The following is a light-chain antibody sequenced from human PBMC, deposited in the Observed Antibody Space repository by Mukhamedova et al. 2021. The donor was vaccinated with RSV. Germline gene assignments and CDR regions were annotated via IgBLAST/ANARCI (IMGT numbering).Light chain of an antibody. CDR2: EVS. J-gene: IGLJ1*01. CDR3: SSYAGSNKV. CDR1: DVGGYNY. V-gene: IGLV2-8*01. Sequence: DVGGYNYVSWYQQHPGKAPKLMISEVSKRPSGVPDRFSGPKSDNTASLTVSGLQAEDEADYYCSSYAGSNKVFGTGTKVTVL.